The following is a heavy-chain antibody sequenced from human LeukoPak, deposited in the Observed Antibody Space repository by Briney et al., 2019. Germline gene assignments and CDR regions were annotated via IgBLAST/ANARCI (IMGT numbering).Heavy chain of an antibody. D-gene: IGHD6-19*01. CDR2: INTYTGNT. CDR1: GYTFTSYG. V-gene: IGHV1-18*01. Sequence: ASVKVSCKASGYTFTSYGVTWVRQAPGQGLEWMGWINTYTGNTNYAQKLQGRVTMTTDTSTSTAYMELRSLRSDDTAVYYCARNSHGYSSGWLQFNFDYWGQGTLVTVSS. J-gene: IGHJ4*02. CDR3: ARNSHGYSSGWLQFNFDY.